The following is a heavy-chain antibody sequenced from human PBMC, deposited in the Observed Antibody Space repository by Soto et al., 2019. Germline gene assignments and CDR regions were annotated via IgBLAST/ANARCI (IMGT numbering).Heavy chain of an antibody. CDR1: GGSISSSSYY. Sequence: PSETLSLTCTVSGGSISSSSYYWGWIRQPPGKGLEWIGSIYYSGSTYYNPSLKSRVTISVDTSKNQFSLKLSSVTAADTAVYYCARLASSSSPAGEYYYYYMDVWGKGTTVTVSS. V-gene: IGHV4-39*01. CDR2: IYYSGST. J-gene: IGHJ6*03. D-gene: IGHD6-6*01. CDR3: ARLASSSSPAGEYYYYYMDV.